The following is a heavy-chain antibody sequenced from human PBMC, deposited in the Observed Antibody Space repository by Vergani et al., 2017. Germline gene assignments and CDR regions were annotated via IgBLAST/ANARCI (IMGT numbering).Heavy chain of an antibody. CDR2: VYTSGMT. Sequence: QVQLQESGPRLVRPSQTLSLTCTVSGGSINTGAYYWSWIRQPAGKGLEWIGRVYTSGMTNYNPSLKSRVTILVDRSKNQFSLKLSSVTAADTAVYYCARGQRYSSSWYRGYFQHWGQGTLVTVSS. V-gene: IGHV4-61*02. D-gene: IGHD6-13*01. J-gene: IGHJ1*01. CDR1: GGSINTGAYY. CDR3: ARGQRYSSSWYRGYFQH.